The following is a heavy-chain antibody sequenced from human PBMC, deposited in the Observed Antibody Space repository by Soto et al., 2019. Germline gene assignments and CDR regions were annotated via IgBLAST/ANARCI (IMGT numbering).Heavy chain of an antibody. CDR3: GRVANRYFDL. Sequence: EVQLVESGGGLVQPGGSLRLSCAGSGFTFSTYWMTWVRLAPGRGLERVANIRQDGLAKYYVDSVKGRFSISRDNANSSLDLQINNLRAEDTALYYCGRVANRYFDLWGRGTLVTVSS. CDR2: IRQDGLAK. V-gene: IGHV3-7*01. J-gene: IGHJ2*01. CDR1: GFTFSTYW. D-gene: IGHD5-12*01.